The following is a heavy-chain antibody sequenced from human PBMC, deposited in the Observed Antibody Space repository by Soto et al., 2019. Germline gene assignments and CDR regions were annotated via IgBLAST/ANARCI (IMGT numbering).Heavy chain of an antibody. CDR2: ISYDGSNR. J-gene: IGHJ4*02. D-gene: IGHD2-15*01. V-gene: IGHV3-30-3*01. CDR1: GLTLSNYA. Sequence: GGSLRLSCAASGLTLSNYAMHWVRQAPGKGLEWVAVISYDGSNRYYADSVKGRFTISRDNSKNTLYLQMNSLRAEDTAVYYCARGQVVAAQHWGQGTLVSVSS. CDR3: ARGQVVAAQH.